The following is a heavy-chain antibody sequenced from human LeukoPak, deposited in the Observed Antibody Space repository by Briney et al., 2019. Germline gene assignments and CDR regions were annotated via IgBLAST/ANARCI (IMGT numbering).Heavy chain of an antibody. V-gene: IGHV4-34*01. Sequence: NPSETLSLTCAVYGGSFSGYYWSWIRQPPGKGLEWIGEINHSGSTNYNPSLKSRVTISVGTSKNQFSLKLSSVTAADTAVYYCARRIIAARNFDHWGQGTLVTVSS. CDR1: GGSFSGYY. CDR3: ARRIIAARNFDH. J-gene: IGHJ4*02. CDR2: INHSGST. D-gene: IGHD6-6*01.